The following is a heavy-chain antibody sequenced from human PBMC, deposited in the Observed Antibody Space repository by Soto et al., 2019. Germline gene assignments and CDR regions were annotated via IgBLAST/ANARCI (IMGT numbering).Heavy chain of an antibody. D-gene: IGHD6-19*01. Sequence: QVQLQESGPGLVKPSGTLSLTCAVSSDSISSSNWWSWVRQPPGKGLEWIGEIYHSGSTNYNPSLKSRVTISVDKSTNQFSLNLSSVTAADTAVYYCAGGITVAGPSRDGFDIWGQGTMVTVSS. V-gene: IGHV4-4*02. CDR3: AGGITVAGPSRDGFDI. J-gene: IGHJ3*02. CDR2: IYHSGST. CDR1: SDSISSSNW.